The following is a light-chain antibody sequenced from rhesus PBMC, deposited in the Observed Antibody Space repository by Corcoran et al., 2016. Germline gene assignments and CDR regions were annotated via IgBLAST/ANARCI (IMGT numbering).Light chain of an antibody. J-gene: IGKJ2*01. CDR2: AAS. CDR3: QHYYDNPYS. CDR1: QNIYSN. V-gene: IGKV1S12*01. Sequence: DIQMTQSPSALSASGGDRVTISCRASQNIYSNLAWYQQKPGKAPKFLIYAASSLQTGIPSRFSGSGSGTDFTLTISSLQPEDSAGYYCQHYYDNPYSFGQGTKVEIK.